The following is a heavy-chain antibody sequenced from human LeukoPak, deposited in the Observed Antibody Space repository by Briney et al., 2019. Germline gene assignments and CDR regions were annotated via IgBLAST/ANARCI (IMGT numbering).Heavy chain of an antibody. V-gene: IGHV3-48*01. CDR3: ARDLGPYSYGDY. D-gene: IGHD5-18*01. CDR1: GFTFSSYS. Sequence: GGSLRLSCAASGFTFSSYSMNWVRQAPGKGLEWVSYISSSSSTIYYADAVKGRFTISRDNAKNSLYLQMNSLRAEDTAVYYSARDLGPYSYGDYWGEGTLVTVSS. J-gene: IGHJ4*02. CDR2: ISSSSSTI.